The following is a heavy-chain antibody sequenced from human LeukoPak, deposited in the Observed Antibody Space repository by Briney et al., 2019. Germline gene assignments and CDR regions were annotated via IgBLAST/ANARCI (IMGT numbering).Heavy chain of an antibody. V-gene: IGHV6-1*01. J-gene: IGHJ4*02. CDR3: ARGPSPYSSGWYFDY. CDR1: GDSVSINSAA. D-gene: IGHD6-19*01. CDR2: TYQRSKWYN. Sequence: SRTLSLTCAISGDSVSINSAAWNWIRQSPSRGLEWLGRTYQRSKWYNDYAVSVKSRVTINPDISKNQFSLQLNSVTPEDTAVYYCARGPSPYSSGWYFDYWGQGTLVTVSS.